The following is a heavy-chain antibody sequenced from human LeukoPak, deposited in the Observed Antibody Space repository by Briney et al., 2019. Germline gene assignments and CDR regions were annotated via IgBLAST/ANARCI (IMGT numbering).Heavy chain of an antibody. CDR2: IYTSGST. CDR1: GGSISSYY. D-gene: IGHD3-16*02. J-gene: IGHJ3*02. CDR3: ARDVVMITFGGVIVPDAFDI. Sequence: SETLSLTCTVSGGSISSYYWSWIRQPAGKGLEWIGRIYTSGSTNYNPSLKSRVTMSVDTSKNQFSLKLSSVTAADTAVYYCARDVVMITFGGVIVPDAFDICGQGTMVTVSS. V-gene: IGHV4-4*07.